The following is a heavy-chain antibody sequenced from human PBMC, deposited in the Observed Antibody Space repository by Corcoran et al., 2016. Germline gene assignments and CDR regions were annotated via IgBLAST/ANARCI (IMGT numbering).Heavy chain of an antibody. J-gene: IGHJ2*01. CDR1: GFPFSSFG. Sequence: QVQLVESGGGVVQPGRSLRVYCAASGFPFSSFGMHWVSRAPGKELEWVAVIWYDGSNKYYADSVKGCFTLSRDNSKNTLYLHRNSQRDEDMAGDYCARDRARKPGIAAAGLEPGGYFDLWGRGTLVTVSS. CDR3: ARDRARKPGIAAAGLEPGGYFDL. CDR2: IWYDGSNK. V-gene: IGHV3-33*01. D-gene: IGHD6-13*01.